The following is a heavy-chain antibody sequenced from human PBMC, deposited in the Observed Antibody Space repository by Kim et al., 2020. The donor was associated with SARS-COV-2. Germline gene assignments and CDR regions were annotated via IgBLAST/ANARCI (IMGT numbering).Heavy chain of an antibody. CDR2: ISYDESNK. V-gene: IGHV3-30*18. Sequence: GGSLRLSCAASGFTFSFYGMHWVRQAPGKGLEWVAVISYDESNKYYADSVKGRFTISRDNSKNTLYLQMNSLRAEDTAVYYCAKGGSPGWLQLDYYYYM. CDR1: GFTFSFYG. CDR3: AKGGSPGWLQLDYYYYM. D-gene: IGHD5-12*01. J-gene: IGHJ6*03.